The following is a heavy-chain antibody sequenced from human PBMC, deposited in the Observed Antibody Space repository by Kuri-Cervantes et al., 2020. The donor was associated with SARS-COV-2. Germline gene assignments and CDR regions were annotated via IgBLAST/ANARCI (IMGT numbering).Heavy chain of an antibody. CDR1: GFTFSSYS. V-gene: IGHV3-7*03. Sequence: GGSLRVSCAASGFTFSSYSMGWVGQARGKGLKWVANIDQDGYEKYFVDSVKGRFSISRDNAKNSLFLQMNSLRAEDTAIYFCARPGLNTVSYFPDWGQGTLVTVSS. J-gene: IGHJ4*02. CDR2: IDQDGYEK. D-gene: IGHD3-10*01. CDR3: ARPGLNTVSYFPD.